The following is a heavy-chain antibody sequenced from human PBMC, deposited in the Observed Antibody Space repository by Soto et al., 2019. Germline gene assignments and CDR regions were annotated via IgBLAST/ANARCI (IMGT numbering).Heavy chain of an antibody. V-gene: IGHV3-23*01. D-gene: IGHD3-9*01. CDR1: GFSFSNLS. CDR2: ISGSGDIT. CDR3: AKVPQWVLRYHDWFFDY. Sequence: EVQLLESGGGLVQPGGSLRLSFAVSGFSFSNLSINWVRQASGKGLGWVSGISGSGDITYNTDSVKGRFAISRDTSKNVVYLQMRSLRAEDTAVYYCAKVPQWVLRYHDWFFDYWGQGTLVTVSS. J-gene: IGHJ4*02.